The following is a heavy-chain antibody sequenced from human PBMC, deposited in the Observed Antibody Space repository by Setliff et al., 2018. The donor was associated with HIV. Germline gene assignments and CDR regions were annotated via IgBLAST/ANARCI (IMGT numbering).Heavy chain of an antibody. Sequence: SETLSLTCSVSGGSFSGYYWSWIRQPPGKGLEWIGYIYIYNSGSTNYNPSLTSRVTISVDTSRNQFSLKLTSVTAADTAIYYCARGVNFDYCGQGTQVTVSS. CDR2: IYIYNSGST. D-gene: IGHD3-3*01. CDR1: GGSFSGYY. CDR3: ARGVNFDY. J-gene: IGHJ4*02. V-gene: IGHV4-59*01.